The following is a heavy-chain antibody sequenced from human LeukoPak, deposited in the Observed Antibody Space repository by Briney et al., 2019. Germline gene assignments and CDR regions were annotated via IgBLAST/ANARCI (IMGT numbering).Heavy chain of an antibody. CDR3: AREGGYSYFDY. D-gene: IGHD5-18*01. CDR2: TYYSGST. CDR1: GGSISSYY. V-gene: IGHV4-59*01. Sequence: PSETLSLTCTVSGGSISSYYWSWIRQPPGKGLEWIGYTYYSGSTNYNPSLRSRVTISVDTSKNQFSLKLSSVTAADTAVYYCAREGGYSYFDYWGQGTLVTVSS. J-gene: IGHJ4*02.